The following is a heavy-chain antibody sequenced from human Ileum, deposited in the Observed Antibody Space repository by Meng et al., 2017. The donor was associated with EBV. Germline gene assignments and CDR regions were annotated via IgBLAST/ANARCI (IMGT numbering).Heavy chain of an antibody. D-gene: IGHD1-26*01. CDR1: GVSSSGNY. Sequence: QAKPKEPGPGLAKPSGTLCLTCDVSGVSSSGNYWSWIRQSPVKGLEWIGFFYEGTTNYNPSLKSRVTIAAGPANNQISLRLSSVTSADTAVYYCAKGGQWDPLDSWGRGILVTVSS. V-gene: IGHV4-59*01. CDR2: FYEGTT. CDR3: AKGGQWDPLDS. J-gene: IGHJ4*02.